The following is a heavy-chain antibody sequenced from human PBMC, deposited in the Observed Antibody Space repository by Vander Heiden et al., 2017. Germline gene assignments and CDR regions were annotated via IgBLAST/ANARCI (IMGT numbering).Heavy chain of an antibody. D-gene: IGHD6-19*01. J-gene: IGHJ4*02. CDR2: IWYDGNTK. Sequence: QVQLVESGGGVVHSGGSFRLSSAASGFTFQTYGMHWGRQAPGKGLEGLAIIWYDGNTKDYADSVKGRFTISRDNSKNTLYLEMSSLRVEDTAIYYCARAGSDIAVAGPFDFWGQGTLVTVSS. CDR3: ARAGSDIAVAGPFDF. CDR1: GFTFQTYG. V-gene: IGHV3-33*01.